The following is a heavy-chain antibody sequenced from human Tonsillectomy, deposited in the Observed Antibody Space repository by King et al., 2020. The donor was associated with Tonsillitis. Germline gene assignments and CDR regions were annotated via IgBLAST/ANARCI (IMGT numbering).Heavy chain of an antibody. Sequence: VQLQESGPGLVKPSETLSLTCAVSGYSISSGYYWGWIRQPPGKGLEWIGSIYHSGSTYYNPSLKSRVTISVDTSKNQFSLKLSSVTAADTAVYYCARALGDSSGWVREGFDPWGQGTLVTVSS. D-gene: IGHD6-19*01. CDR3: ARALGDSSGWVREGFDP. CDR1: GYSISSGYY. CDR2: IYHSGST. J-gene: IGHJ5*02. V-gene: IGHV4-38-2*01.